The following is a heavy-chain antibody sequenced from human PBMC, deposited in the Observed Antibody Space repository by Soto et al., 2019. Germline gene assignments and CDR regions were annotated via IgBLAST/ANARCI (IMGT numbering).Heavy chain of an antibody. Sequence: EVQLLESGGGLVQPGGSLRLSCAASGFTLSNFGMNWVRQAPGKGLEWVSGIGVSDDNTYYADSVKGRFTISRDNSKNTLYLQMNTLSAEDTAVYYCATDNYYDWGQGTLVTVSS. CDR2: IGVSDDNT. J-gene: IGHJ4*02. D-gene: IGHD3-22*01. CDR1: GFTLSNFG. CDR3: ATDNYYD. V-gene: IGHV3-23*01.